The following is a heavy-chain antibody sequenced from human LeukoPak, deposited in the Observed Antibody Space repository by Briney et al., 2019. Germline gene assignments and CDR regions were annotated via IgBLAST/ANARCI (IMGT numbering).Heavy chain of an antibody. CDR1: GFTFSSYS. Sequence: PGGSLRLSCAASGFTFSSYSMNWVRQAPGKGLEWVSSISSSSSYIYYADSVKGRFTISRDNAKNSLYLQMNSLRAEDMALYYCAKDVNYDSSGSFDYWGQGTLVTVSS. CDR3: AKDVNYDSSGSFDY. V-gene: IGHV3-21*04. D-gene: IGHD3-22*01. J-gene: IGHJ4*02. CDR2: ISSSSSYI.